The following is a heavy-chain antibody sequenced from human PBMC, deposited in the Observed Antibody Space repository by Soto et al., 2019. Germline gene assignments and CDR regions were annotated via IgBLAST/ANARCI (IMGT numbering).Heavy chain of an antibody. D-gene: IGHD5-12*01. J-gene: IGHJ6*02. CDR1: GDTFSSYA. Sequence: QVQLVQSGAEVKKPGSSVKVSCKASGDTFSSYAISWVRQVPGQGLEWMGGIMPIFGTPDYAQNFQGRVTITADESTSTADMELSSLRSEDTGVYYCARDKDRLQLGGNYSYIMVVWGQGTTVTVSS. CDR3: ARDKDRLQLGGNYSYIMVV. CDR2: IMPIFGTP. V-gene: IGHV1-69*12.